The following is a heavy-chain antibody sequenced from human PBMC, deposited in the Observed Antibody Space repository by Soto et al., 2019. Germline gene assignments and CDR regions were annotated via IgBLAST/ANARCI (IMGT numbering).Heavy chain of an antibody. V-gene: IGHV1-2*04. D-gene: IGHD2-2*01. CDR1: GYTFTGYY. Sequence: ASLKVCCKASGYTFTGYYMHWVRQAPGQGLEWMGWINPNSGGTNYAQKFQGWVTMTRDTSISTAYMELSRLRSDDTAVYYCARGVGDIVLVPAPRPEYGMDVWGQGTTVTVSS. CDR2: INPNSGGT. CDR3: ARGVGDIVLVPAPRPEYGMDV. J-gene: IGHJ6*02.